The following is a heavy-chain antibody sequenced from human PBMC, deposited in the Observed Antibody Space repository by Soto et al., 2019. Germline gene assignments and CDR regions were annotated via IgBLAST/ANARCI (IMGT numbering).Heavy chain of an antibody. CDR1: GFTFSSYA. J-gene: IGHJ3*02. CDR2: ISGSGGST. Sequence: GGSLRLSCAASGFTFSSYAMSWVRQAPGKGLEWVSAISGSGGSTYYTDSVKGRFTISRDNSKNTLYLQMNSLRAEDTAVYYCAKPRREYYYDSSGADAFDIWGQGTMVTVSS. V-gene: IGHV3-23*01. CDR3: AKPRREYYYDSSGADAFDI. D-gene: IGHD3-22*01.